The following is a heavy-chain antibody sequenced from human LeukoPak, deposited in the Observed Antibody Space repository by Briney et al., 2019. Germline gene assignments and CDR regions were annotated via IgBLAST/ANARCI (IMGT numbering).Heavy chain of an antibody. J-gene: IGHJ4*02. CDR3: ARESGKFDY. Sequence: PGGSLRLSCVASGLPIADFAMHCVRQAPGKGLEWVSLISGDGVSTFYADSVNGRFSISRDNSKNSLSLEMNSLRTEDTAMYYCARESGKFDYWGQGTLVAVSS. CDR2: ISGDGVST. V-gene: IGHV3-43*02. CDR1: GLPIADFA.